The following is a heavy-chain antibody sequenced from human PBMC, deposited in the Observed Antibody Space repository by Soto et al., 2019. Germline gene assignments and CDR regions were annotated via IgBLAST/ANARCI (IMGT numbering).Heavy chain of an antibody. CDR2: INPYNGNT. D-gene: IGHD3-10*01. CDR1: GYTFTSYG. Sequence: QVQLVQSGAEVKKPGASVKVSCKASGYTFTSYGISWVRQTPGQGLEWMGWINPYNGNTNYAQKLQGRVTMTTDTSTNTAYMELRSRRSDATAVYYCARDWLGIDYWGPGTLVTVSP. V-gene: IGHV1-18*01. CDR3: ARDWLGIDY. J-gene: IGHJ4*02.